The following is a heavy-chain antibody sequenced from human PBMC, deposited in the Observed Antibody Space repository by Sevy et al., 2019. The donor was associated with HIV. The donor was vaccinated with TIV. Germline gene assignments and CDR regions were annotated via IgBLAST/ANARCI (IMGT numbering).Heavy chain of an antibody. CDR1: GFTFSSYA. Sequence: GGSLRLSCAASGFTFSSYALNWVRQAPGKGLEWVSTISGSGGSTYYAASGKGRFTISRDNSKNTLYLQMDSLRAEGTAVYYCAKDRYHTSGYYPEGAFDIWGQGTMVTVSS. J-gene: IGHJ3*02. D-gene: IGHD3-22*01. CDR2: ISGSGGST. CDR3: AKDRYHTSGYYPEGAFDI. V-gene: IGHV3-23*01.